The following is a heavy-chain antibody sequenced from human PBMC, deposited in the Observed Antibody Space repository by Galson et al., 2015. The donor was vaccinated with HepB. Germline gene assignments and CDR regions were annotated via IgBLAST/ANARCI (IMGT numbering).Heavy chain of an antibody. CDR3: THITSSCSGSSCYRWFDP. Sequence: SLRLSCAASGFSFTNAWMSWVRQGPGKGLEWVGRSKSKTDGGTTDYAAPVKGRFSISRDDSKNMLFLKMNSLKTEDTGVYFCTHITSSCSGSSCYRWFDPWGQGALVTVSS. D-gene: IGHD2-15*01. CDR2: SKSKTDGGTT. J-gene: IGHJ5*02. CDR1: GFSFTNAW. V-gene: IGHV3-15*01.